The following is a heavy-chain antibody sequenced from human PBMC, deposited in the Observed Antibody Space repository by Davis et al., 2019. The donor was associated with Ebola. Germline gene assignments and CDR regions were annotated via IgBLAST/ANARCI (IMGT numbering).Heavy chain of an antibody. D-gene: IGHD3-10*01. Sequence: SETLSLTCAVYGGSFSGYYWSWIRQPPGKGLEWIGEINHSGSTNYNPSLKSRVTISVDTSKNQFSLRLSSVTAADTAVYYCARLLGFGELWGQGTLVTVSS. V-gene: IGHV4-34*01. CDR3: ARLLGFGEL. J-gene: IGHJ4*02. CDR2: INHSGST. CDR1: GGSFSGYY.